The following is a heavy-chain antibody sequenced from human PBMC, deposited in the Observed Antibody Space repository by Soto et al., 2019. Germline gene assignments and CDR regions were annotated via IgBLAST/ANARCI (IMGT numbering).Heavy chain of an antibody. D-gene: IGHD1-26*01. CDR1: GFTFSNYG. CDR2: ISYDGSDT. V-gene: IGHV3-30*18. Sequence: QVQLVESGGGVVQPGRSLRLSCAASGFTFSNYGMHWVRQAPGKGLEWVALISYDGSDTYYEDTVKGRFTISRDNSESTLYLQMNSLRAEDTALYYCAKVPYSRTYHDYHFDLWGQGTLVTVSS. CDR3: AKVPYSRTYHDYHFDL. J-gene: IGHJ4*02.